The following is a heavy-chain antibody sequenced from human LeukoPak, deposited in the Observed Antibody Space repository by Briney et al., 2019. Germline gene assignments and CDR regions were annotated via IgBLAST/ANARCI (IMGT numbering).Heavy chain of an antibody. Sequence: SETLSLTCTVSGGSISSYYWSWIRQPPGEGLEWIGYIYYSGSTNHNPSLKSRVTISVDTSKNQFSLKLSSVTAADTAVYYCARDPDDFGGFDPWGQGTLVTVSS. J-gene: IGHJ5*02. CDR3: ARDPDDFGGFDP. V-gene: IGHV4-59*01. D-gene: IGHD3-10*01. CDR1: GGSISSYY. CDR2: IYYSGST.